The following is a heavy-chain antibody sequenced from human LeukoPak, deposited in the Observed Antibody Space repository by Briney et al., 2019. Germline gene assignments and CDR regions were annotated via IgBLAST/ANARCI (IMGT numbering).Heavy chain of an antibody. CDR1: GFTFSSYA. CDR3: ANLVRLYNYFDY. D-gene: IGHD4-23*01. Sequence: PGGSLRLSCAASGFTFSSYAMSRVRQAPGKGLEWVSAISGSGGSTYYADSVKGRFTISRDNSKNTLYLQMNSLRAEDTAVYYCANLVRLYNYFDYWGQGTLVTVSS. CDR2: ISGSGGST. V-gene: IGHV3-23*01. J-gene: IGHJ4*02.